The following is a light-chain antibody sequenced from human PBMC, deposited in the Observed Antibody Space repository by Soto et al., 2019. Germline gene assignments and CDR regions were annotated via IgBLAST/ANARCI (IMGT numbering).Light chain of an antibody. J-gene: IGKJ5*01. V-gene: IGKV3-15*01. CDR1: ERVSSN. CDR2: ATS. CDR3: QQYNNWPPST. Sequence: IVMTQSPATLSVSPGERATLSCGASERVSSNLAWYQQKPGQAPRLLLYATSTRATGIPARFSGSGSGTEFTLTISSLQSEDFAVYYCQQYNNWPPSTFGQGTRLEIK.